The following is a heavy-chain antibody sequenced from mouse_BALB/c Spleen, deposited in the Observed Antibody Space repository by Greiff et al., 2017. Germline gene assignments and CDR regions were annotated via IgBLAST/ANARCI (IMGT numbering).Heavy chain of an antibody. CDR1: GFAFSSYD. CDR3: ARHPYYGSRNWYFDV. Sequence: EVMLVESGGGLVKPGGSLKLSCAASGFAFSSYDMSWVRQTPEKRLEWVAYISSGGGSTYYPDTVKGRFTISRDNAKNTLYLQMSSLKSEDTAMYYCARHPYYGSRNWYFDVWGAGTTVTVSS. D-gene: IGHD1-1*01. J-gene: IGHJ1*01. CDR2: ISSGGGST. V-gene: IGHV5-12-1*01.